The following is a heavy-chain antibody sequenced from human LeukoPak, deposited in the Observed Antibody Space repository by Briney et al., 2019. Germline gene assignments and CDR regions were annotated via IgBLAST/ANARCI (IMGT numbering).Heavy chain of an antibody. CDR2: IISAGST. Sequence: GGSLRLSCAATGFTLSNNTMAWVRQAPGKGLEWVSTIISAGSTYYVDSVKGRFTFSRDNSKNTLYLQMNSLRAGDTAVYYCAGRNYGSGSHYNYWGQGALVTVSS. CDR1: GFTLSNNT. V-gene: IGHV3-23*01. J-gene: IGHJ4*02. D-gene: IGHD3-10*01. CDR3: AGRNYGSGSHYNY.